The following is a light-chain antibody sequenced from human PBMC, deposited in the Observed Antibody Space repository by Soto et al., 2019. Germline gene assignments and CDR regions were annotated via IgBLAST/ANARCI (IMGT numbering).Light chain of an antibody. J-gene: IGLJ2*01. CDR2: GNS. CDR3: QSYDISLSVSVI. V-gene: IGLV1-40*01. CDR1: SSNIGAAYD. Sequence: QSVLTQPPSVSGAPGQGVTISCTGSSSNIGAAYDVQWYQQLPGAAPKLLIFGNSNRPSGVPDRFSGSRSGTSASLAITGLQAEDQADYFCQSYDISLSVSVIFGGGTKLTVL.